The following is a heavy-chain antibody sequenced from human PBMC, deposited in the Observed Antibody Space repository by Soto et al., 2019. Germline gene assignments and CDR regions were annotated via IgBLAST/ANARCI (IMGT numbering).Heavy chain of an antibody. CDR1: GFFFSSYT. CDR3: AKAMDPQWVRLPFDY. CDR2: FSATSENT. Sequence: EVQLLESGGGLVQPGGSLRLSCVGSGFFFSSYTMTWVRQAPGKGLEWVSSFSATSENTYYADSVRGRFTISRDNSKNTLFLQMNSLTAEETAMYYCAKAMDPQWVRLPFDYWGQGILVIVSS. J-gene: IGHJ4*02. V-gene: IGHV3-23*01. D-gene: IGHD6-19*01.